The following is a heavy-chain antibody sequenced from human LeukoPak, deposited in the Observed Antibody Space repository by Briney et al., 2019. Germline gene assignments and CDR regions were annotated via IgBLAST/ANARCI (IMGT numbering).Heavy chain of an antibody. CDR3: ARVSQVYYQDSSGYYYVGDAFDV. V-gene: IGHV4-39*07. CDR1: GGSISDSTFY. J-gene: IGHJ3*01. Sequence: KASETLSLTCTVSGGSISDSTFYWGWIRQPPGKGLEWSGSIYFSGSTYYNPSLKSRVTISVDTSKNQFSLKLTSVTAADTAVYYCARVSQVYYQDSSGYYYVGDAFDVWGQGTMVTVSS. D-gene: IGHD3-22*01. CDR2: IYFSGST.